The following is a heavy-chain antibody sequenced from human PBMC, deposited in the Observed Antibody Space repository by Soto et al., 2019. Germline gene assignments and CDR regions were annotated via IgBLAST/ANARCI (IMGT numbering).Heavy chain of an antibody. CDR2: VKSRSSGGTV. D-gene: IGHD3-16*01. V-gene: IGHV3-15*01. CDR3: VAGVAEVGEGDLDY. CDR1: GFSFTIAW. Sequence: EVQLMESGGGLVEPGGSLRLSCTASGFSFTIAWMTWVRQAPRKGLEWLGRVKSRSSGGTVDYAAPVKGRFTISRDDSKNTVILQMNSLKMDDTAVYHCVAGVAEVGEGDLDYWGQGALVTVSS. J-gene: IGHJ4*02.